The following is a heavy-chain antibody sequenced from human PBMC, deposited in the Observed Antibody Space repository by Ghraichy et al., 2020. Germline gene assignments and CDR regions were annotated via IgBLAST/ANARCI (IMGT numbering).Heavy chain of an antibody. J-gene: IGHJ4*02. CDR3: ARDPIAASAPYYFDS. V-gene: IGHV1-69*06. Sequence: SVKVSCKASGGTFSRDAISWVRQAPGEGLEWMGGIIPSFGTPNYAQKFQGRLTITADKSTSTAYMDLSSLRSEDTAMYYCARDPIAASAPYYFDSWGQGTLVTVSS. CDR2: IIPSFGTP. CDR1: GGTFSRDA. D-gene: IGHD6-13*01.